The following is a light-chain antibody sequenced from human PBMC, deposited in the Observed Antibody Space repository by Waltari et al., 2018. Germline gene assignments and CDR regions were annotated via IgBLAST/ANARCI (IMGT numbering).Light chain of an antibody. J-gene: IGKJ1*01. CDR1: HSIDSW. CDR2: KAS. CDR3: QHYKTSSRT. V-gene: IGKV1-5*03. Sequence: DIQMTQSPSTLSASVGDRVTITCRASHSIDSWLAWYQQRPGKVPKPLIYKASSLESGVPSRFSGSGSGTEFTLTISSLQPDDFATYYCQHYKTSSRTFGQGTKVEIK.